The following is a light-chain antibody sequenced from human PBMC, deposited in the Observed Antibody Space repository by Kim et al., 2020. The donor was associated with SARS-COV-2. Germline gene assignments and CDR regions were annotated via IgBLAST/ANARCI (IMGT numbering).Light chain of an antibody. CDR2: TNN. Sequence: ELTQPPSASGTPGQRVTISCSGSSSNIGSNTVNWYQQLPGTAPRLLIYTNNQRPSGVPDRFSGSKSGTSASLAISGLQSEDDADYYCAAWDDSLNGLFGGGTQLTVL. CDR1: SSNIGSNT. J-gene: IGLJ3*02. CDR3: AAWDDSLNGL. V-gene: IGLV1-44*01.